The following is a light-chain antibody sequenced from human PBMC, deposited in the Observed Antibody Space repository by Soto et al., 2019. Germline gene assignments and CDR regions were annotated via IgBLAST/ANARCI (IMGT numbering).Light chain of an antibody. CDR2: DAS. CDR3: QQYHNYPRT. CDR1: ESIRTW. J-gene: IGKJ1*01. V-gene: IGKV1-5*02. Sequence: IHMTQSPSTLSAWIGDRVTIICRASESIRTWLAWYQHKKGKAPKFMIYDASSLESGVPSRFSGSLSGTEFTLTISNLQTDDFATYFCQQYHNYPRTFGQGTQVDI.